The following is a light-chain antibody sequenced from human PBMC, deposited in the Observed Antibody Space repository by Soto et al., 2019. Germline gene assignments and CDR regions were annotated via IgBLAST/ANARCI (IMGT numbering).Light chain of an antibody. CDR1: QGIGNY. CDR3: QKHNAAPLT. CDR2: TSS. Sequence: DIQMTQSPSSLSASVGDRVTITCRASQGIGNYLAWYQQKPGKVPKLLIYTSSTLQSGVPSRFSGSGSGTDFTLTISNLQPEDVATYYCQKHNAAPLTSGGGTKVEIK. V-gene: IGKV1-27*01. J-gene: IGKJ4*01.